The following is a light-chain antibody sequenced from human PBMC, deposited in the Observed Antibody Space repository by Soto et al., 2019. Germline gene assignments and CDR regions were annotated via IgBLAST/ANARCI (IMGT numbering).Light chain of an antibody. J-gene: IGKJ4*01. CDR2: DAS. Sequence: EIVLTQSPATLSLSPGERATLSCRASQSVDRYLAWYQQKPGQAPRLLIYDASNRATGIPARFSGSGSGTDFSLTISSLEPEDFAFYYCQKRTNWLFGGGTKVEIK. V-gene: IGKV3-11*01. CDR3: QKRTNWL. CDR1: QSVDRY.